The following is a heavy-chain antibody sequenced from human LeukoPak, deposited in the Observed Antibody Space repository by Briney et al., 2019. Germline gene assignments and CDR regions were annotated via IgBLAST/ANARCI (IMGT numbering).Heavy chain of an antibody. CDR2: IYTSGST. Sequence: SETLSLTCTVSGGSISSYYWSWIRQPAGKGLEWIGRIYTSGSTNYNPSLKSRVTMSVDTSKNQFSLKLSSVTAADTAVSYCARDAAYYDYVWGSYRFDYWGQGTLVTVSS. CDR1: GGSISSYY. D-gene: IGHD3-16*02. CDR3: ARDAAYYDYVWGSYRFDY. J-gene: IGHJ4*02. V-gene: IGHV4-4*07.